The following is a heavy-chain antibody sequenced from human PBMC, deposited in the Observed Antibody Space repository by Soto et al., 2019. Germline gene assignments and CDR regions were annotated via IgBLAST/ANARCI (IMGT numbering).Heavy chain of an antibody. V-gene: IGHV4-34*01. Sequence: SETLSLTCAVYGGSFSGYYWSWIRQPPGKGLEWIGKINHSGSTNYNPSLKSRGTISVDTSKNQFSLKQSSVTAADTAVYYCARAPHSNYFDYWGQGTLVTVSS. D-gene: IGHD6-13*01. J-gene: IGHJ4*02. CDR1: GGSFSGYY. CDR3: ARAPHSNYFDY. CDR2: INHSGST.